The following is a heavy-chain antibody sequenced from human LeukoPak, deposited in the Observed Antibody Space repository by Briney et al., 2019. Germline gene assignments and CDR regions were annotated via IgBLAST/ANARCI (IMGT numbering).Heavy chain of an antibody. D-gene: IGHD3-3*02. V-gene: IGHV4-34*01. Sequence: SETLSLTCAVYGGSFSGYYWSWIRQPPGKGLEWIGEINHSGSTNYNPSLKSRVTISVDTSKNQFSLKLSSVTAADTAVYYCARVRRPFSWYYFDYWGQGTLVTVSS. CDR2: INHSGST. CDR3: ARVRRPFSWYYFDY. J-gene: IGHJ4*02. CDR1: GGSFSGYY.